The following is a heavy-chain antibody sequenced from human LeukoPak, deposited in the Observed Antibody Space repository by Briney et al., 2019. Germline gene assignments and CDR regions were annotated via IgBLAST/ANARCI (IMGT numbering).Heavy chain of an antibody. J-gene: IGHJ6*02. CDR2: ISAYNGNT. Sequence: ASVKVSCKASGYTFTSYGISWVRQAPGQGLEWVGWISAYNGNTNYAQKFQGRVTITADKSTSTAYMELSSLRSEDTAVYYCARDRIRPRGYSYGSFYYYYGMDVWGQGTTVTVSS. D-gene: IGHD5-18*01. V-gene: IGHV1-18*01. CDR1: GYTFTSYG. CDR3: ARDRIRPRGYSYGSFYYYYGMDV.